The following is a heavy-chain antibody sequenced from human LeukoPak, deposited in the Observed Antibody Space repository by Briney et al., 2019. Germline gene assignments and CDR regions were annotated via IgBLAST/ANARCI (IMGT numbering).Heavy chain of an antibody. D-gene: IGHD3-9*01. V-gene: IGHV4-34*01. CDR2: INHSGST. CDR1: GASINAYY. CDR3: ARGRYDIYGVAGRRGYYYYMDV. Sequence: SETLSLICNVSGASINAYYWSWIRQPPGKGLERIGEINHSGSTNYNPSLKSRVTISVDTSKNQFSLKLSPVTAADRAVYYCARGRYDIYGVAGRRGYYYYMDVWGKGTTVTVSS. J-gene: IGHJ6*03.